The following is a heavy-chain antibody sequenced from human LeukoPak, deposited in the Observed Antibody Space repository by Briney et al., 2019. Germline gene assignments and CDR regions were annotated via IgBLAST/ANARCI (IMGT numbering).Heavy chain of an antibody. D-gene: IGHD3-3*01. CDR2: INHSGST. CDR1: GGSFSGYY. CDR3: ARATNNYDFWSGYQFDP. J-gene: IGHJ5*02. V-gene: IGHV4-34*01. Sequence: SETLSLTCAVYGGSFSGYYWSWIRQPPGKGLEWIGEINHSGSTNYNPSLKSRVTISVDTSKNQFSLKLSSVTAADTAVCYCARATNNYDFWSGYQFDPWGQGSLVTVSS.